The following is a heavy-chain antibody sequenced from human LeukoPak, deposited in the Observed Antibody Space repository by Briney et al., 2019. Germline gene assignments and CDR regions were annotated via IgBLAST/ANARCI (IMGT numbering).Heavy chain of an antibody. V-gene: IGHV3-15*01. CDR3: TTTAGYSYTRSAFDI. D-gene: IGHD3-10*01. Sequence: GGSLRLSCAASGFTFSNAWMSWVRQAPGKGLEWVGRIKSKTDGGTTDYAAPVKGRFTISRDDSKNTLYLQMNCLKTEDTAVYYCTTTAGYSYTRSAFDIWGQGTMVTVSS. J-gene: IGHJ3*02. CDR2: IKSKTDGGTT. CDR1: GFTFSNAW.